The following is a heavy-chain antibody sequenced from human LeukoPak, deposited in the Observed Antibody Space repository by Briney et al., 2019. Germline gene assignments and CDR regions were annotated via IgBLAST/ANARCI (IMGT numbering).Heavy chain of an antibody. V-gene: IGHV4-34*01. Sequence: SSETLSLTCAVYGGSFSGYYWSWIRQPPGKGLEWIGYIYHSGSTYYNPSLKSRVTISVGRSKNQFSLKLSSVTAADTAVYYCARGYDSSGYYVLDYWGQGTLVTVSS. J-gene: IGHJ4*02. CDR1: GGSFSGYY. CDR2: IYHSGST. D-gene: IGHD3-22*01. CDR3: ARGYDSSGYYVLDY.